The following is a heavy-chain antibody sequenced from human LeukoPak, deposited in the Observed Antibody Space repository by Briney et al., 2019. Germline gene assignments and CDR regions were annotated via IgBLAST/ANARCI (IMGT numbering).Heavy chain of an antibody. CDR3: AKHGTQLKPFDI. V-gene: IGHV3-23*01. J-gene: IGHJ3*02. D-gene: IGHD2-2*01. Sequence: GGSLRLSCAASPFTFSQYAMSWVRQAPGKGLGWVSSITGSSVSTYYADSVKGHFTISRDNSKNTLYLQMNSLRAEDTAVYYCAKHGTQLKPFDIWGQGTMVTVSS. CDR2: ITGSSVST. CDR1: PFTFSQYA.